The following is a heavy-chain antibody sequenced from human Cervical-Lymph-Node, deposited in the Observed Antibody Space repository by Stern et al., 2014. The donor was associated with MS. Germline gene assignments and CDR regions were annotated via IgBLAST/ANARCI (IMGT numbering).Heavy chain of an antibody. CDR3: ARVMAARPD. CDR2: IIPILGSA. J-gene: IGHJ4*02. CDR1: GGTFSSYA. V-gene: IGHV1-69*09. Sequence: VQLVESGAEVKKPGSSVKVSCKASGGTFSSYAVSWVRQAPGQGLEWMGRIIPILGSAYYAQNFQGRLTLTADKSTSTAYMELSRLRSDDTAVYYCARVMAARPDWGQGTLVTVSS. D-gene: IGHD6-6*01.